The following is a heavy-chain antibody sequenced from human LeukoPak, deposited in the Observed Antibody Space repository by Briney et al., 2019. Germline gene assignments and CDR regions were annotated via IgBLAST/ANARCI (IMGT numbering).Heavy chain of an antibody. CDR2: MNPNSGNT. D-gene: IGHD3-22*01. CDR3: ARALPYYYDSSGYLDY. J-gene: IGHJ4*02. V-gene: IGHV1-8*03. CDR1: GYTFTSYD. Sequence: ASVKVSCKASGYTFTSYDINWVRQATGQGLEWMGWMNPNSGNTGYAQKFQGRVTITRNTSISTAYMELSSLRSDDTAVFYCARALPYYYDSSGYLDYWGQGTLVTVSS.